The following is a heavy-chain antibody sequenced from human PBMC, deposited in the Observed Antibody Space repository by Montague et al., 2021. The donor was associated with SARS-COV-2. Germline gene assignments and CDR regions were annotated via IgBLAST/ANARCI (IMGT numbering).Heavy chain of an antibody. CDR2: TYFRTMRKS. J-gene: IGHJ4*02. Sequence: CAISGDSVASTRATWNGHTSSPSRRLEWVGSTYFRTMRKSDYARSVKSRRAINPGTSKNQFSLQLSSVTPDDVALYYCVIGIDAAGSYDYWGQGTLDTVS. D-gene: IGHD6-13*01. CDR1: GDSVASTRAT. CDR3: VIGIDAAGSYDY. V-gene: IGHV6-1*01.